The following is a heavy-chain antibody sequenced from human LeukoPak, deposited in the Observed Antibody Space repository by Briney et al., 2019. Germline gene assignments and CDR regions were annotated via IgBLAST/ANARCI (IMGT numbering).Heavy chain of an antibody. CDR1: GGSVSSSSYY. J-gene: IGHJ3*02. V-gene: IGHV4-39*01. D-gene: IGHD3-22*01. CDR3: ARHLVVVITGGAFDI. CDR2: IYYSGST. Sequence: SETLSLTCTVSGGSVSSSSYYWGWIRQPPGKGLEWIGSIYYSGSTNYNPSLKSRVTISVDTSKNQFSLKLSSVTAADTAVYYCARHLVVVITGGAFDIWGQGTMVTVSS.